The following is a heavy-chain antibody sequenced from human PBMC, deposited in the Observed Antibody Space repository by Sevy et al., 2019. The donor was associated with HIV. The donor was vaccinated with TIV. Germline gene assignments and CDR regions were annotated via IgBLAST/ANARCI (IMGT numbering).Heavy chain of an antibody. J-gene: IGHJ3*02. CDR1: GGSISSYY. Sequence: SETLSLTCTVSGGSISSYYWSWIRQPPGKGLEWIGYIYYSGSTNYNPSLKSRVTISVDTSKNQFSLKLSSVTAADTAVYYCARRLRLRLQNCSSTSCYMRVNAFDIWGQGTIVTVSS. CDR2: IYYSGST. V-gene: IGHV4-59*08. CDR3: ARRLRLRLQNCSSTSCYMRVNAFDI. D-gene: IGHD2-2*02.